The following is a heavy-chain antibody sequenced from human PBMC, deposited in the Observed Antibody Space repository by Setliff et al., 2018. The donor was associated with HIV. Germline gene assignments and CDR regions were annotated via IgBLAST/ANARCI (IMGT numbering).Heavy chain of an antibody. CDR3: ARSGGPTFDP. CDR2: IYYSGST. CDR1: GGSISSYY. J-gene: IGHJ5*02. D-gene: IGHD3-16*01. Sequence: SETLSLTCTVSGGSISSYYWSWIRQPPGKGLEWIGYIYYSGSTNYNTSLKSRVTISVDTSKNQFSLKLNSETAADTAVYYCARSGGPTFDPWGQGTLVTVSS. V-gene: IGHV4-59*01.